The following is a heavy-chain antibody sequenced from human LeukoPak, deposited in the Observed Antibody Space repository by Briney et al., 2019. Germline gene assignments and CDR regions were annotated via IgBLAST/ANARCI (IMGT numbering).Heavy chain of an antibody. CDR2: INWNGGST. V-gene: IGHV3-20*04. D-gene: IGHD3-16*01. CDR1: GFTFDDYG. CDR3: ARDPAGGGIDY. J-gene: IGHJ4*02. Sequence: AGSLRLSCAASGFTFDDYGMSWVRQAPGKGLEWVSGINWNGGSTGYADSVKGRFTISRDNAKNSLYLQMNSLRAEDTAVYCCARDPAGGGIDYWGQGTLVTVSS.